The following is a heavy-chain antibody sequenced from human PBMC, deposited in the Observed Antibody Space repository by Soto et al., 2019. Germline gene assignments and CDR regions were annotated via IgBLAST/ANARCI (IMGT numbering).Heavy chain of an antibody. CDR1: GFTFSSYG. Sequence: QVQLVESGGGVVQPGRSLRLSCAASGFTFSSYGMHWVRQAPGKGLEWVAVIWYDGSNKYYADSVKGRFTICRDNSKNTLYLQMSSLRAEDTAVYYCARGVAGFYAFDIWGQGTMVTVSS. D-gene: IGHD6-19*01. CDR2: IWYDGSNK. CDR3: ARGVAGFYAFDI. J-gene: IGHJ3*02. V-gene: IGHV3-33*01.